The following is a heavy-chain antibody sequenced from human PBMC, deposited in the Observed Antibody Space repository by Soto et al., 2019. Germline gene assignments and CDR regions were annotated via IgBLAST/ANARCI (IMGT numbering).Heavy chain of an antibody. V-gene: IGHV1-18*01. CDR1: GYTFTSYG. J-gene: IGHJ4*02. CDR2: ISAYNGNT. CDR3: ARVLLSGYRRYYFDY. Sequence: ASVKVSCKASGYTFTSYGISWVRQAPGQGLEWMGWISAYNGNTNYAQKLQGRVTMTTDTSTSTAYMELRSLRSDDTAVYYCARVLLSGYRRYYFDYWGQGTLVPVSS. D-gene: IGHD5-18*01.